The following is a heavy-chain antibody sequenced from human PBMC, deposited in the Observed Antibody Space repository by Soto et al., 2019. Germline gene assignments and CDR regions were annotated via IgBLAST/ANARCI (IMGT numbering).Heavy chain of an antibody. CDR3: ARGEVVDVVAAFKRELDP. V-gene: IGHV4-30-4*01. J-gene: IGHJ5*02. CDR2: IYFTGST. Sequence: SETLSLTCTVSGDSVNNGDYFWSWILQSPGKGLEWLGYIYFTGSTYYSPSLKSRVHISMDKSKNHFSLEMTSVTVADTAVYFCARGEVVDVVAAFKRELDPWGPGLLVTVSS. CDR1: GDSVNNGDYF. D-gene: IGHD2-15*01.